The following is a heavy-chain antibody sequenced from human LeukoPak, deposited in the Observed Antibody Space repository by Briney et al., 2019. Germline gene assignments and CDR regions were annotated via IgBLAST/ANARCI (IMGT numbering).Heavy chain of an antibody. CDR1: GYTFTSYY. Sequence: ASVKVSCKASGYTFTSYYMHWVRQAPGQGLEWMGRINPNSGGTNYAQKFQGRVTMTRDTSISTAYMELSRLRSDDTAVYYCARDLYDSSGYHEVDYWGQGTLVTVSS. D-gene: IGHD3-22*01. CDR3: ARDLYDSSGYHEVDY. CDR2: INPNSGGT. V-gene: IGHV1-2*06. J-gene: IGHJ4*02.